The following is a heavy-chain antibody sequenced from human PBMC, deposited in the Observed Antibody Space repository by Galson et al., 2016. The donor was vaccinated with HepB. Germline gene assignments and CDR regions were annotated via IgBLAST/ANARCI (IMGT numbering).Heavy chain of an antibody. V-gene: IGHV3-7*04. CDR1: GFTFNYGW. CDR3: ARGDDYGVRTDAFDI. D-gene: IGHD4-17*01. CDR2: IKPDGSEK. J-gene: IGHJ3*02. Sequence: SLRLSCAASGFTFNYGWMSWVRQAPGKGLEWVANIKPDGSEKQYVDSVKGRFTISRDNAKNSVFLQMNSLRAEDTAVYYCARGDDYGVRTDAFDIWGQGTMVTVSS.